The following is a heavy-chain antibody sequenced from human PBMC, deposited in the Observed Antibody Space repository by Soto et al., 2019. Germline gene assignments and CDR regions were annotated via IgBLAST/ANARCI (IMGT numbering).Heavy chain of an antibody. CDR3: AKSRPRKTSGYVFDY. V-gene: IGHV3-23*01. D-gene: IGHD5-18*01. J-gene: IGHJ4*02. Sequence: EVQLLESGGKLVQPGGSLTLSCAASGFTFSTYAMAWVRQAPGKGLEWVSGVSASGLNTDYADPVKGRFYISRNNSKNTVAQHMISLIAEDTALYYCAKSRPRKTSGYVFDYWGQGTPVTVSS. CDR1: GFTFSTYA. CDR2: VSASGLNT.